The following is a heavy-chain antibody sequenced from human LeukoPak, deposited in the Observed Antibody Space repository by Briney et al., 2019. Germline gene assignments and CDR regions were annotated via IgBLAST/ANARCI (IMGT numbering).Heavy chain of an antibody. Sequence: PGGSLRLCCAASGFTFSSYGMHWVRQAPGKGLEWVAFIRYDGSNKYYADSVKGRFTISRDNSKNTLYLQMNSLRAEDTAVYYCAQDNMDRGVLDYWGQGTLVTVSS. CDR3: AQDNMDRGVLDY. J-gene: IGHJ4*02. CDR1: GFTFSSYG. CDR2: IRYDGSNK. V-gene: IGHV3-30*02. D-gene: IGHD3-10*01.